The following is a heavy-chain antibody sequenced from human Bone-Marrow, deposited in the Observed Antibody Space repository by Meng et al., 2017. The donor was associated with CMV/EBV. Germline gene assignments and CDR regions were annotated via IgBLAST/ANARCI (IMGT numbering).Heavy chain of an antibody. J-gene: IGHJ4*02. Sequence: GGSLRLSCAASGFTFSSYSMNWVRQPPGKGLEWVSYISSSGSTIYYADSVRGRFTISRDNAKNSLYLQMNSLRPEDTAVYYCASRRDGYNYWGQGTLVTVSS. CDR3: ASRRDGYNY. D-gene: IGHD5-24*01. V-gene: IGHV3-48*04. CDR1: GFTFSSYS. CDR2: ISSSGSTI.